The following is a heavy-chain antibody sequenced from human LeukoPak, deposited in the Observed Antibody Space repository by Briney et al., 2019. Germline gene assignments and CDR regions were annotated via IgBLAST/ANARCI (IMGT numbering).Heavy chain of an antibody. CDR2: ISSSSSTI. D-gene: IGHD2-8*01. CDR3: ARAVCGTNGVCWAFDY. CDR1: GFTFSSYS. J-gene: IGHJ4*02. V-gene: IGHV3-48*01. Sequence: PGGSLRLSCAASGFTFSSYSMNWVRQAPGKGLEWVSYISSSSSTIYYADSVKGRFTISRDNAKNSLYLQMNSLRAEDTAVYYCARAVCGTNGVCWAFDYWGQGTLVTVSS.